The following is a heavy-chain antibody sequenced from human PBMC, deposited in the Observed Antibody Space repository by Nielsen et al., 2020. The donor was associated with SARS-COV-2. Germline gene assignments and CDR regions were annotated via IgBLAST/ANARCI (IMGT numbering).Heavy chain of an antibody. Sequence: SETLSLTCTVSGGSISISSYYWGWIRQSPGRGLEWIGYIHYSGTPYYNPSLKSRVTISVDTSKNQFSLKLSSVTAADTAVYYCARVVATERTNMVRGVVTQEYYNYGMDVWGQGTTVTVSS. J-gene: IGHJ6*02. D-gene: IGHD3-10*01. CDR2: IHYSGTP. CDR3: ARVVATERTNMVRGVVTQEYYNYGMDV. CDR1: GGSISISSYY. V-gene: IGHV4-39*07.